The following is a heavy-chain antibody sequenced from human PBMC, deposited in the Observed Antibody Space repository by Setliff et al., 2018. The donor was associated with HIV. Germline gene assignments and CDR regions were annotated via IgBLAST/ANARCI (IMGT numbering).Heavy chain of an antibody. J-gene: IGHJ4*01. CDR1: DYSISSAHN. V-gene: IGHV4-38-2*02. D-gene: IGHD2-2*01. CDR2: LHHSGNT. CDR3: AREGGYCGSIPCFGFGY. Sequence: PSETLSLTCDVSDYSISSAHNWAWIRQAPGRGLEWIGSLHHSGNTHYKPSLKSRVSIFLGTSKKQLSLKLRSVTAADTAVYYCAREGGYCGSIPCFGFGYWGQGTLVTVSS.